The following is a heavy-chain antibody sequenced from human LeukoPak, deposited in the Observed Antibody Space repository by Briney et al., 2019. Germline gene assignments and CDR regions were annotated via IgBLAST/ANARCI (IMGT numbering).Heavy chain of an antibody. CDR3: AKHSESSGWYGAFDI. Sequence: GGSLRLSCAASGFTFSSYDMSWVRQAPGKGLEWVSAISGSGGSTYYADSVKGRFTISRDNSKNTLYLQMNSLRAEDTAVYYCAKHSESSGWYGAFDIWGQGTMVTVSS. J-gene: IGHJ3*02. V-gene: IGHV3-23*01. CDR2: ISGSGGST. CDR1: GFTFSSYD. D-gene: IGHD6-19*01.